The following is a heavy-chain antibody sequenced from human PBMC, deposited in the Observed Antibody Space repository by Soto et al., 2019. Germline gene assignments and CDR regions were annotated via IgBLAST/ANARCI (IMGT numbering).Heavy chain of an antibody. CDR1: GYTFTSYG. J-gene: IGHJ5*01. Sequence: QVQLVQSGAEVMKPGASVKVSCKASGYTFTSYGISWVRQAPGQGLEGMGWISADNGNTNYAQKRQGRVTMTTVTSTSTAYLELRSLRSDDTAVYYCARDRALEIGDSWGQGTLVTVSS. D-gene: IGHD3-3*01. CDR2: ISADNGNT. V-gene: IGHV1-18*01. CDR3: ARDRALEIGDS.